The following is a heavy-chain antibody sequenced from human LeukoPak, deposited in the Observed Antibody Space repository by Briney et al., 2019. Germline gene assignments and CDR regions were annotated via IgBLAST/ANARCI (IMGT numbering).Heavy chain of an antibody. Sequence: ASVKVSCKASGCTFTSYGISWVRQAPGQGLEWMGWISAYNGNTNYAQKLQGRVTMTTDTSTSTAYMELRSLRSDDTAVYYCARDSSGYSNDAFDIWGQGTMVTVSS. J-gene: IGHJ3*02. V-gene: IGHV1-18*01. CDR1: GCTFTSYG. CDR3: ARDSSGYSNDAFDI. CDR2: ISAYNGNT. D-gene: IGHD3-22*01.